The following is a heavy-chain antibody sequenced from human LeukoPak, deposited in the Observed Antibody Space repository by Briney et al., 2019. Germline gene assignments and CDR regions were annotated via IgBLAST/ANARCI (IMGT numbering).Heavy chain of an antibody. Sequence: ASVKVSCKASGYTFTSYGISWVRQAPGQGLEWMGWISAYNGNTNYAQKFQGRVTMTRDTSISTAYMELSRLRSDDTAVYYCARDRWGYYDSSGYYYDYWGQGTLVTVSS. CDR1: GYTFTSYG. CDR2: ISAYNGNT. D-gene: IGHD3-22*01. V-gene: IGHV1-18*01. CDR3: ARDRWGYYDSSGYYYDY. J-gene: IGHJ4*02.